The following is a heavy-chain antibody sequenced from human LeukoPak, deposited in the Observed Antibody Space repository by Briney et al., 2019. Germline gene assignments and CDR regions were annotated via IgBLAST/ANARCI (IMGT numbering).Heavy chain of an antibody. CDR1: GFTFSTYA. Sequence: GGSLRLSCSASGFTFSTYAMHWVRQAPGKGLEYVSAISSDGDSTYNADSVKGRFTISRDNSKNTLYLQMNSLRTEDTAVYYCVRSSASSGPNCFDPWGQGTLVTVSS. CDR3: VRSSASSGPNCFDP. V-gene: IGHV3-64D*09. CDR2: ISSDGDST. J-gene: IGHJ5*02. D-gene: IGHD3-10*01.